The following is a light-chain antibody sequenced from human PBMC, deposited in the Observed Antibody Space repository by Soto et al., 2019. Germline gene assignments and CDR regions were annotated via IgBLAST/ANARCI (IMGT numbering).Light chain of an antibody. J-gene: IGKJ2*01. CDR3: QQYFNTQYT. V-gene: IGKV4-1*01. Sequence: DIVMTQSPDSLAVSLGERATINCKSSQSILYTSNNKNYLAWYQQKPGQPPNLLIYWASTRESGVPDRFSGSGSGADFTITISSLQCEDVPVYYCQQYFNTQYTFGQGTKLEIK. CDR2: WAS. CDR1: QSILYTSNNKNY.